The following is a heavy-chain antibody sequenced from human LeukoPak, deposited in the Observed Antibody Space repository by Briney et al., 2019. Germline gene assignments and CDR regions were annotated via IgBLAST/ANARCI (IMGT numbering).Heavy chain of an antibody. D-gene: IGHD1-26*01. Sequence: SQTLSLTCAISGDSVSSNSAAWSWIRQSPSRGLEWLGRTYYRSKWYYDYAVSVKSRITINPDTSKNQFSLQLNSVTPEDTAVYYCARDSRRELLHAFDIWGQGTMVTVSS. V-gene: IGHV6-1*01. J-gene: IGHJ3*02. CDR3: ARDSRRELLHAFDI. CDR2: TYYRSKWYY. CDR1: GDSVSSNSAA.